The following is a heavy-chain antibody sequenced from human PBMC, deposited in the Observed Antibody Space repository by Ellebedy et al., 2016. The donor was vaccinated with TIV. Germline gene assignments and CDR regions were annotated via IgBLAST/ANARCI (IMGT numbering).Heavy chain of an antibody. V-gene: IGHV1-69*06. CDR1: GGTFSSYA. J-gene: IGHJ6*02. CDR2: IIPIFGTA. CDR3: SLHYGGRYYYYGMDV. Sequence: SVKVSCXASGGTFSSYAISWVRQAPGQGLEWMGGIIPIFGTANYAQKFQGRVTITADKSTSTAYMELSSLRSEDTAVYYCSLHYGGRYYYYGMDVWGQGTTVTVSS. D-gene: IGHD4-23*01.